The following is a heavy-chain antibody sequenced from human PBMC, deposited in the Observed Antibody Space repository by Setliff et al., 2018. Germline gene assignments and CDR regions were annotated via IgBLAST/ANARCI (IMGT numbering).Heavy chain of an antibody. CDR1: GFDFSTYW. CDR3: ARGCRKCYGNRFDF. V-gene: IGHV3-7*03. Sequence: QTGGSLRLSCAASGFDFSTYWMTWVRQAPGKGLEWVANIKEDGSEQYYVDSVKGRFTISRNDARNSIYLQMDSLRVEDTATYYCARGCRKCYGNRFDFWGQGTLVTVSS. J-gene: IGHJ5*01. D-gene: IGHD3-10*01. CDR2: IKEDGSEQ.